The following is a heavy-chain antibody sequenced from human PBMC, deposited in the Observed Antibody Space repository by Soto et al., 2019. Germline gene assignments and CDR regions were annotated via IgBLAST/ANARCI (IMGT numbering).Heavy chain of an antibody. CDR2: MNSNSSTT. Sequence: GGSLRLSCAASGFTFSRSWMHWVRQAPGKGLVWVSRMNSNSSTTYYADSVKGRFTISRDNAKNSLYLQMNSLRDEDTAVYYCAAVVSDTIFGVVIPYGMDVWGQGTTVTVSS. CDR1: GFTFSRSW. CDR3: AAVVSDTIFGVVIPYGMDV. V-gene: IGHV3-74*01. D-gene: IGHD3-3*01. J-gene: IGHJ6*02.